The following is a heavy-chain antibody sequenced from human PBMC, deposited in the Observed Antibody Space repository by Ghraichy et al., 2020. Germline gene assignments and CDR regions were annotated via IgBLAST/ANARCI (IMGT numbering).Heavy chain of an antibody. D-gene: IGHD4-11*01. J-gene: IGHJ6*02. V-gene: IGHV1-2*02. Sequence: ASVKVSCKASGYTFTGYYMHWVRQAPGQGLEWMGWINPNSGGTNYAQKFQGRVTMTRDTSISTAYMELSRLRSDDTAVYYCARLAVTTPPRYYYYGMDFWGQGTTVTVSS. CDR3: ARLAVTTPPRYYYYGMDF. CDR1: GYTFTGYY. CDR2: INPNSGGT.